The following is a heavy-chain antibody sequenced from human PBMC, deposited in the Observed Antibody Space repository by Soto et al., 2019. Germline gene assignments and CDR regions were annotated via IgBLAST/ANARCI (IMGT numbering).Heavy chain of an antibody. CDR2: MNPNSGNT. CDR3: ARSIREYYDILTGYHYYYMDV. V-gene: IGHV1-8*01. D-gene: IGHD3-9*01. CDR1: GYTFTSYD. Sequence: ASVKVSCKASGYTFTSYDINWVRQATGQGLEWMGWMNPNSGNTGYAQKFQGRVTMTRNTSISTAYMELSSLRSEDTAVYYGARSIREYYDILTGYHYYYMDVWGKGTTVTVSS. J-gene: IGHJ6*03.